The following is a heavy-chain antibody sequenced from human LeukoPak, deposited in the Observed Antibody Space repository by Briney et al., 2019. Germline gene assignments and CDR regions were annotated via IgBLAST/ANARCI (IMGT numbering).Heavy chain of an antibody. Sequence: PGGSLRLSCAASGFTFSSYSMSWVRQAPGEGLEWVAYISSSSSTLHYADPVKGRFTISRDNANNSLYLQMNSLRDEDTAVYYCARDGRPFDIWGQGTMVTVSS. CDR1: GFTFSSYS. CDR2: ISSSSSTL. J-gene: IGHJ3*02. CDR3: ARDGRPFDI. V-gene: IGHV3-48*02.